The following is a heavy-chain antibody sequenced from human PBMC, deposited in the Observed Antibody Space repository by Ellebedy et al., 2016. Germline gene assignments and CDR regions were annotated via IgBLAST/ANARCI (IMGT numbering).Heavy chain of an antibody. CDR2: IKQDGSEK. Sequence: GGSLRLXXAASGFTFSSYWMSWVRQAPGKGLEWVANIKQDGSEKYYVDFVKGRFTISRDNAKNSLYLQMNSLRAEDTAVYYCARVNPTFGGFIVFDYWGQGTLVTVSS. J-gene: IGHJ4*02. CDR3: ARVNPTFGGFIVFDY. CDR1: GFTFSSYW. V-gene: IGHV3-7*02. D-gene: IGHD3-16*02.